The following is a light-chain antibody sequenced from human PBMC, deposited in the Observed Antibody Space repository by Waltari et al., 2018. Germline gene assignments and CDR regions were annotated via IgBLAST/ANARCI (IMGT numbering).Light chain of an antibody. J-gene: IGKJ2*01. CDR1: QSLLQSNGYNY. CDR3: MQTLQTPYT. CDR2: LGY. Sequence: DIVMTQSQLSLSVSPGEQASISCRPSQSLLQSNGYNYVEWYLQKPGQSPQLLIYLGYNRASGVPDRFSGSGSSTDFTLKISRVEAEDVGVYYCMQTLQTPYTFGQGTKLEIK. V-gene: IGKV2-28*01.